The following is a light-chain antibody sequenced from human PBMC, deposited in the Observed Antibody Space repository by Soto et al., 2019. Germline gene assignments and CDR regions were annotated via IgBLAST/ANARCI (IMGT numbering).Light chain of an antibody. CDR1: SSDVGGYNY. V-gene: IGLV2-14*01. Sequence: QPVLTQPASVSGSPGQSITISCTGTSSDVGGYNYVSWYQQHPGKAPKLIIYDVSNRPSGVSNRFSGSKSGNTASLTISGLQAEDEADYHCSSYTSSSTHAVFGGGTQLTVL. CDR3: SSYTSSSTHAV. CDR2: DVS. J-gene: IGLJ7*01.